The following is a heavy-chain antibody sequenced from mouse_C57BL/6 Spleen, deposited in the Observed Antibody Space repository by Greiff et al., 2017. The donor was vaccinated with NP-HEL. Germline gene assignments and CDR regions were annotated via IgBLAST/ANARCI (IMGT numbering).Heavy chain of an antibody. CDR2: IWSGGST. J-gene: IGHJ4*01. V-gene: IGHV2-2*01. CDR3: ARKTTMITTSGYYYAMDY. CDR1: GFSLTSYG. Sequence: VKLVESGPGLVQPSQSLSITCTVSGFSLTSYGVHWVRQSPGKGLEWLGVIWSGGSTDYNAAFISRLSLSKDNSKSLVFFKMNSLQADDTAIYYCARKTTMITTSGYYYAMDYWGQGTSVTVS. D-gene: IGHD2-4*01.